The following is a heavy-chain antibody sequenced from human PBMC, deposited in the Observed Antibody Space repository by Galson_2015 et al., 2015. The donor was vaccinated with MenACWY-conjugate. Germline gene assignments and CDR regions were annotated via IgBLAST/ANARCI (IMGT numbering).Heavy chain of an antibody. CDR1: GFIFSSFT. D-gene: IGHD3-10*01. CDR2: ISSSSTYI. V-gene: IGHV3-21*01. J-gene: IGHJ4*02. Sequence: TMRLSCAAYGFIFSSFTMKWVRQAPGKGLEWVSSISSSSTYIYYSDSVKGRFTISRDNAKNSLYLQMNSLRAEDTAVYYCASSAHYSGSGSPSTVSDYWVQGIPVTVSP. CDR3: ASSAHYSGSGSPSTVSDY.